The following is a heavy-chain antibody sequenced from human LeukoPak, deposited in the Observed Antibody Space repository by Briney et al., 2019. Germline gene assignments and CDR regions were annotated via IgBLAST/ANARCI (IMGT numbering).Heavy chain of an antibody. CDR1: GGSFSGYY. J-gene: IGHJ4*02. CDR3: ASVKVERSAGICD. Sequence: SESRSLACAVYGGSFSGYYWSWIRQPPGKGLEWIGEINHSGSTNYNPSLKSRVTISVDTSKNQFSLKLSSVTAADTAVYYRASVKVERSAGICDWGQGTLVTVSS. V-gene: IGHV4-34*01. D-gene: IGHD3-3*02. CDR2: INHSGST.